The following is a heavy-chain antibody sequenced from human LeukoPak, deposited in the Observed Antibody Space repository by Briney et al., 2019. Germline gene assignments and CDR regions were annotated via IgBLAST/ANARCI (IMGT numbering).Heavy chain of an antibody. Sequence: PGGSLRLSCAASGFTFSSYGMHWVRQAPGKGLEWVAVIWYDGSNKYYADSVKGRFTISRDNSKNTLYLQMNSLRAEDTAVYYCARDRIAARPYYYYGMDVWGQGTTVTVSS. J-gene: IGHJ6*02. D-gene: IGHD6-6*01. CDR2: IWYDGSNK. CDR3: ARDRIAARPYYYYGMDV. CDR1: GFTFSSYG. V-gene: IGHV3-33*01.